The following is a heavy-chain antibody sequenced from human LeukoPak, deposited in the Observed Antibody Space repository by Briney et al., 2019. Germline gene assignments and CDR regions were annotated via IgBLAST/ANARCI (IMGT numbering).Heavy chain of an antibody. Sequence: PGGSLRLSCAASGFTFSSYWMSWVRQAPGKGLEWVANIKQDGSEEYYVDSVKGRFTISRDNAKNSLYLQMNSLRAEDTAVYYCARERIVGATTYDYWGQGTLVTVSS. CDR3: ARERIVGATTYDY. CDR1: GFTFSSYW. J-gene: IGHJ4*02. D-gene: IGHD1-26*01. CDR2: IKQDGSEE. V-gene: IGHV3-7*01.